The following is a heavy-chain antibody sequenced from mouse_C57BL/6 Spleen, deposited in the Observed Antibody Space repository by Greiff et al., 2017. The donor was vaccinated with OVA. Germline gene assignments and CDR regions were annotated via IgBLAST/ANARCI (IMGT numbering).Heavy chain of an antibody. J-gene: IGHJ3*01. CDR3: ARECLTCTFAY. D-gene: IGHD2-13*01. CDR2: ISYSGST. CDR1: GYSITSGYD. Sequence: VQLKESGPGMVKPSQSLSLTCTVTGYSITSGYDWHWIRHFPGNKLEWMGYISYSGSTNYNPSLKSRISSTHDTSKNHFFLELNSATTEDTATYSCARECLTCTFAYWGQGTLVTVSA. V-gene: IGHV3-1*01.